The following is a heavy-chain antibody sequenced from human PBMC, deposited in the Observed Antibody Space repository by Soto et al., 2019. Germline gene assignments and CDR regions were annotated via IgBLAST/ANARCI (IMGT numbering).Heavy chain of an antibody. V-gene: IGHV3-30-3*01. Sequence: QVQLVESGGGVVQPGRSLRLSCAASGFTFSSYAMHWVRQAPGKGLEWVAVISYDGSNKYYADSVKGRFTISRDNSKNTLYLQINSLRAEDTAVYYCARVLATRYYYYGMDVWGQGTTVTVSS. CDR1: GFTFSSYA. CDR2: ISYDGSNK. J-gene: IGHJ6*02. CDR3: ARVLATRYYYYGMDV.